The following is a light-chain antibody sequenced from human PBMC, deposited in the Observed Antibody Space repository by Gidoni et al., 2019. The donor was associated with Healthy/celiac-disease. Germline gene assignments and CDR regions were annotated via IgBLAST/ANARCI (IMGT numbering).Light chain of an antibody. Sequence: QSALTQPASVSGSPGQSITISCTGTSSDVGGYNYVSWYQQHPGKAPKLMLYDVSNRPSGVSNRFSGSKSGNTASLTISGLQAEDEADYYCSSYTSSSTVIVFGTGTKVTVL. CDR2: DVS. J-gene: IGLJ1*01. CDR3: SSYTSSSTVIV. CDR1: SSDVGGYNY. V-gene: IGLV2-14*01.